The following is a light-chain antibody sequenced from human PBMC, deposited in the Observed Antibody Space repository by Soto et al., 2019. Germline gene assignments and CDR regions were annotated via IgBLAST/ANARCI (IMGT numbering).Light chain of an antibody. CDR3: QQRSNWPPAT. J-gene: IGKJ2*01. V-gene: IGKV3-11*01. CDR2: DAS. CDR1: QSVVSY. Sequence: EIVLTQSPATLSLSPGERATLSCRASQSVVSYLAWYQLKPGQAPRLLIYDASNRATGIPARFSGSGSGTDFTLTISSLEPEDFAVYYCQQRSNWPPATFGRGTKLEIK.